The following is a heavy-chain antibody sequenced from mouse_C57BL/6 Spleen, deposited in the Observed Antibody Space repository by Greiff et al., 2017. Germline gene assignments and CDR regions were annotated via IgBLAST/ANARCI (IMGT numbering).Heavy chain of an antibody. CDR2: ISDGGSYT. CDR3: ARDRKVYYYAMDY. CDR1: GFTFSSYA. D-gene: IGHD2-14*01. Sequence: EVKLVESGGGLVKPGGSLKLSCAASGFTFSSYAMSWVRQTPEKRLEWVATISDGGSYTYYPDNVKGRFTISRDNAKNNLYLQMSHLKSEDTAMYYCARDRKVYYYAMDYWGQGTSVTAS. J-gene: IGHJ4*01. V-gene: IGHV5-4*01.